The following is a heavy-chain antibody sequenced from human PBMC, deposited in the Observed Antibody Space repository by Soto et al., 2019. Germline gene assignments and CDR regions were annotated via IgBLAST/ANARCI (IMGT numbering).Heavy chain of an antibody. J-gene: IGHJ4*02. CDR1: GGSISNYF. V-gene: IGHV4-59*12. Sequence: SETLSLTCTVSGGSISNYFWNWIRQPPGKGLEWIGYIYHSGSTNYNPSLRSRVLISIDTSKSHFSLNLSSVTAADTTMSYYFDCWGQGALVTVSS. CDR3: FDC. CDR2: IYHSGST.